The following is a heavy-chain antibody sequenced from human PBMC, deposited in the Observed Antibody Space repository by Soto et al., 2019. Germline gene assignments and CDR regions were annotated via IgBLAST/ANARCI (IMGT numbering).Heavy chain of an antibody. CDR3: ARDLPPRLNYDFWSGYFSPKGWFDP. Sequence: QVQLVQSGAEVKKPGASVKVSCKASGYTFTSYYMHWVRQAPGQGLEWMGIINPSGGSTSYAQKFQGRVTMTRDKSTSTVYMELSSLRSEDTAVYYCARDLPPRLNYDFWSGYFSPKGWFDPWGQGTLVTVSS. V-gene: IGHV1-46*01. CDR1: GYTFTSYY. J-gene: IGHJ5*02. CDR2: INPSGGST. D-gene: IGHD3-3*01.